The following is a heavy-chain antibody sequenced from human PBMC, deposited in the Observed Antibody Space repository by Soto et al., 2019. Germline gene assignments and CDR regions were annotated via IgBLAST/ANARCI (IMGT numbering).Heavy chain of an antibody. V-gene: IGHV1-3*01. D-gene: IGHD2-2*01. J-gene: IGHJ4*02. Sequence: GASVKVSCKASGYTFTSYAMHWVRQSPGQRLEWMGWINAGNGNTKYSQKFQGRVTITRDTSASTAYMELSSLRSEDTAVYYCGAPQKYELLPFDYGGQGTLVTVSS. CDR3: GAPQKYELLPFDY. CDR1: GYTFTSYA. CDR2: INAGNGNT.